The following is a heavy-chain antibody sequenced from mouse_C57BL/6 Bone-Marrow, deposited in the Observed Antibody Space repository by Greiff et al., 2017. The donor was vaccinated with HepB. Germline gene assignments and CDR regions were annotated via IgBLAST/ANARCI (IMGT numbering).Heavy chain of an antibody. CDR3: ARTTTVPLFAY. D-gene: IGHD1-1*01. V-gene: IGHV5-17*01. Sequence: EVKLVESGGGLVKPGGSLKLSCAASGFTFSDYGMHWVRQAPEKGLEWVAYISSGSSTIYYADTVKGRFTISRDNAKNTLFLQMTSLRSEDTAMYYCARTTTVPLFAYWGQGTLVTVSA. CDR1: GFTFSDYG. CDR2: ISSGSSTI. J-gene: IGHJ3*01.